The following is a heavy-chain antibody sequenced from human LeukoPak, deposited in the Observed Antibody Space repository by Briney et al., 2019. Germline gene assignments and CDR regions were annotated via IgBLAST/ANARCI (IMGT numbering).Heavy chain of an antibody. CDR3: AREKFLIDPPHDSSGYSD. D-gene: IGHD3-22*01. V-gene: IGHV4-59*12. Sequence: SETLSLTCTVSGGSISSYYWSWLRQPPGRGLEWIGYIYYSGSTTYNPSLKSRVTISVDTSKNQFSLKLSSVTAADTAVYYCAREKFLIDPPHDSSGYSDWGQGTLVTVSS. CDR2: IYYSGST. J-gene: IGHJ4*02. CDR1: GGSISSYY.